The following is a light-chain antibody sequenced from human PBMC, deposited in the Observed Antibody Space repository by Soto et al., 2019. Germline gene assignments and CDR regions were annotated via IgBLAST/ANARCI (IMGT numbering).Light chain of an antibody. J-gene: IGLJ1*01. V-gene: IGLV2-8*01. Sequence: QSALTQPPAASGSPGQSVTISCTGTSSDVGGYKYVSWYLQHPGKAPKLMIFEVNKRPSGVPDRFSGSKPGNTASLTVSGLQAEDEADYYCSSYAGINNLGVFGTGTKLTVL. CDR1: SSDVGGYKY. CDR3: SSYAGINNLGV. CDR2: EVN.